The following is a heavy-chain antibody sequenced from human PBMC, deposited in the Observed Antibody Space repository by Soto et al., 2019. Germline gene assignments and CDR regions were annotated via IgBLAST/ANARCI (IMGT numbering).Heavy chain of an antibody. J-gene: IGHJ3*02. V-gene: IGHV3-9*01. CDR2: ISWNSGSI. Sequence: DVQLVESGGGLVQPGRSLRLSCAASGFTFDDYAMHWVRQAPGKGLEWVSGISWNSGSIGYADSVKGRFTISRDNAKNSLYLQMNSLRAEDTALYYCATLVAATRETGAFDIWGQGTMVTVSS. CDR3: ATLVAATRETGAFDI. D-gene: IGHD2-15*01. CDR1: GFTFDDYA.